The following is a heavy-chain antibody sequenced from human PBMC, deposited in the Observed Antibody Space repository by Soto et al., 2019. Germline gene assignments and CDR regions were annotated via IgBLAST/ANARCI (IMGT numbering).Heavy chain of an antibody. V-gene: IGHV1-18*04. CDR2: ISAYNGNT. CDR3: ASRTRLWLRGAFDI. Sequence: WASVKVSCKASGYTFTSYGISWVRQAPGQGLEWMGWISAYNGNTNYAQKLQGRVTMTTDTSTSTAYMELRSLRSDDTAVYYCASRTRLWLRGAFDIWGQGTMVTVSS. CDR1: GYTFTSYG. J-gene: IGHJ3*02. D-gene: IGHD5-18*01.